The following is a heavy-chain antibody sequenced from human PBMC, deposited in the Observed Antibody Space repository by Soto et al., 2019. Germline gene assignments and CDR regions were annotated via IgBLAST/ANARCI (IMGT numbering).Heavy chain of an antibody. J-gene: IGHJ4*02. V-gene: IGHV2-5*02. CDR3: AHKGPGDVALDY. D-gene: IGHD4-17*01. CDR2: VYWDDVK. Sequence: QITLKASGPTLVKPTQTLTLTCTLSGFSLSSNGVDVGWIRQSPGKALEWLAVVYWDDVKHYSPSLERRLIITKDTSETEVVLTMTNMDPVDTAAYYCAHKGPGDVALDYWGQGILVTVSS. CDR1: GFSLSSNGVD.